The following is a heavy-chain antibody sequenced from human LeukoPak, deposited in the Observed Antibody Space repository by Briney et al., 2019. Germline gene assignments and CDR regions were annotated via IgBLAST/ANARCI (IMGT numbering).Heavy chain of an antibody. Sequence: SGPTQANPTQPLTLSCTLPWFSRSTSGVGVGWIRQPPGKALEWLALIYWDDDKRYSPSLKSRLTIAKDASKNQVVLTVTNIDTVDTATYYLAQRGGLASTGHYTAYWGQGTLVTVSS. CDR3: AQRGGLASTGHYTAY. V-gene: IGHV2-5*02. CDR1: WFSRSTSGVG. CDR2: IYWDDDK. J-gene: IGHJ4*02. D-gene: IGHD2-8*02.